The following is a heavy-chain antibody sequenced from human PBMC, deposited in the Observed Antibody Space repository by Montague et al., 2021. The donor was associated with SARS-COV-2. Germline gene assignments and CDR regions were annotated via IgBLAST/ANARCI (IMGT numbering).Heavy chain of an antibody. CDR3: ARQVGTMIVVVIIKLRYYYDY. CDR1: GGSISSSSYN. V-gene: IGHV4-39*01. D-gene: IGHD3-22*01. Sequence: SETLSLTCTVSGGSISSSSYNWGWIRQPPGKGLEWIGSIYYSGSTYYXXXLKSRVTISVDTSKNQFSLKLSSVTAADTAVYYCARQVGTMIVVVIIKLRYYYDYWGQGTLVTVSS. CDR2: IYYSGST. J-gene: IGHJ4*02.